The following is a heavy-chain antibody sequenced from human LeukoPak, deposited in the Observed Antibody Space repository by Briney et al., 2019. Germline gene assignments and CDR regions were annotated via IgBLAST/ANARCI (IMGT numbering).Heavy chain of an antibody. Sequence: GGSLRLSCAASGFTFSSYWMHWVRQAPGKGLVWVSRINTDGSTTNYADSVKGRFTISRDNAKNTLYLQMNSPRAEDTAVYYCAKEMGGYCSSTSCYSVDYWGQGTLVTVSS. J-gene: IGHJ4*02. CDR3: AKEMGGYCSSTSCYSVDY. CDR1: GFTFSSYW. V-gene: IGHV3-74*01. D-gene: IGHD2-2*02. CDR2: INTDGSTT.